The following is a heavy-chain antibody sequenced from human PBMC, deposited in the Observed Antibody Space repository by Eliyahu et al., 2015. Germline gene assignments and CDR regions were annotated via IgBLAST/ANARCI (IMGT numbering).Heavy chain of an antibody. D-gene: IGHD2-21*02. V-gene: IGHV1-69*01. CDR1: XXTFSSXA. CDR2: XXPIFGTA. J-gene: IGHJ4*02. CDR3: ARGRARGPIVVVTAIDY. Sequence: QVQLVQPGAEVKKPGXSVKVSCKASXXTFSSXAISWVRQAPGQGLEWMGGXXPIFGTANYAQKFQGRVTITADESTSTAYMELSSLRSEDTAVYYCARGRARGPIVVVTAIDYWGQGTLVTVSS.